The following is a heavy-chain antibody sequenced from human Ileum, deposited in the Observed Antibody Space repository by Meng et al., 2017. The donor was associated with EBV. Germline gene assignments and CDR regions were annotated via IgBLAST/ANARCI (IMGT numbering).Heavy chain of an antibody. D-gene: IGHD3-10*01. CDR1: GDSVSGSDW. CDR2: VYHDGAT. Sequence: GQLKELGPGLVKPSGTLSLTCAVSGDSVSGSDWWSWVRQPPGKGLEWIGEVYHDGATNYHPSLKSRVTISLDKSKNEVNLHLNSLTAADTAVYFCARSSPIVRGLDYWGQGTLVTVSS. CDR3: ARSSPIVRGLDY. V-gene: IGHV4-4*02. J-gene: IGHJ4*02.